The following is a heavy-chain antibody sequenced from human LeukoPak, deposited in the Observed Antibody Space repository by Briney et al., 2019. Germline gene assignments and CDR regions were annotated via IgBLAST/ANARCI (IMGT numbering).Heavy chain of an antibody. CDR1: GSSFTSYW. CDR2: IYPGDSDT. V-gene: IGHV5-51*01. J-gene: IGHJ3*02. Sequence: KSGASLQISCKGSGSSFTSYWIGWVRQLPGKGLEWMGIIYPGDSDTRYSPSFQGQVTISADKSISAAYLQWSSLKASDTAMYYCARHEYSSSHDAFDIWGQGTMVTVSS. D-gene: IGHD6-13*01. CDR3: ARHEYSSSHDAFDI.